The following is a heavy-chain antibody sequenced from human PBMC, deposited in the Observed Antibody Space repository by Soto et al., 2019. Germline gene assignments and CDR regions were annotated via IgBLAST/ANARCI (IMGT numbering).Heavy chain of an antibody. CDR3: ARGRYSSGWYGEWFDP. CDR2: IYHSEST. CDR1: GGSISSSNW. Sequence: QVQLQESGPGLVKPSGTLPLTCAVSGGSISSSNWWSWVRQPPGKGLEWIGEIYHSESTNYNPSLKSRVIISVDKSNNQFALRLTSVTAADTAVYYCARGRYSSGWYGEWFDPWGQGTLVTVSS. J-gene: IGHJ5*02. V-gene: IGHV4-4*02. D-gene: IGHD6-19*01.